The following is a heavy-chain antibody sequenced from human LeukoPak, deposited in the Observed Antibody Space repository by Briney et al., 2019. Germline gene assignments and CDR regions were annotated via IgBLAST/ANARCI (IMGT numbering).Heavy chain of an antibody. Sequence: ASVKVSCKASGYTLARYYMHWVRQAPGQGREWMGIINPSSGATNNAQKFQGRVTMTRDTSTSTVYMELSSLRSEDTAIYYCARAAGAPGGSFFDYWGQGTLVTVSS. V-gene: IGHV1-46*01. D-gene: IGHD6-13*01. J-gene: IGHJ4*02. CDR1: GYTLARYY. CDR3: ARAAGAPGGSFFDY. CDR2: INPSSGAT.